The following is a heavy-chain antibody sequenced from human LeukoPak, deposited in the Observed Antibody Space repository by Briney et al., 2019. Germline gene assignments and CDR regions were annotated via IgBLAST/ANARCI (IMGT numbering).Heavy chain of an antibody. CDR2: IRSKADSYTT. J-gene: IGHJ4*02. V-gene: IGHV3-73*01. CDR1: GFTFSGSA. Sequence: GGSLRLSCAASGFTFSGSAMHWVRQASGKGLEWLGRIRSKADSYTTAYAASVKGRFIVSRDDSKNTAYLQMNSLKTEDTAVYYCRAAADLNDYWGQGTLVTVSS. D-gene: IGHD6-13*01. CDR3: RAAADLNDY.